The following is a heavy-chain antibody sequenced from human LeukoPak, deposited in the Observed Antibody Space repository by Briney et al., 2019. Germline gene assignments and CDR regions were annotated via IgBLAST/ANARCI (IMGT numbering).Heavy chain of an antibody. Sequence: WASVKVSCKASGFTFTSSAMQWVRQARGQRLGWIGWIVVGSGNTNYAQKFQERVTITRDMSTSTAYMELSSLRSEDTAVYYCAADRYDSSGYYHFDYWGQGTLVTVSS. CDR3: AADRYDSSGYYHFDY. CDR1: GFTFTSSA. J-gene: IGHJ4*02. D-gene: IGHD3-22*01. CDR2: IVVGSGNT. V-gene: IGHV1-58*02.